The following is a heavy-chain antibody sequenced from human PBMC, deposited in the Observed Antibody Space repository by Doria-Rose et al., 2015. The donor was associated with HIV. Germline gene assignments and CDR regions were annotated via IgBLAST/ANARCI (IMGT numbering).Heavy chain of an antibody. Sequence: VQLVQSGGGLVQPGRSLRLSCVGSGFSFESYAMHWVRLATGKGLEWVAGISWDSGATGNADSVDGRFTISRDNAKKSVYLEMRSLRPEDTAFYYCAKAPIIGPKYYFYMDVWGKGTSVTVSS. CDR3: AKAPIIGPKYYFYMDV. CDR1: GFSFESYA. D-gene: IGHD3-3*01. CDR2: ISWDSGAT. J-gene: IGHJ6*03. V-gene: IGHV3-9*01.